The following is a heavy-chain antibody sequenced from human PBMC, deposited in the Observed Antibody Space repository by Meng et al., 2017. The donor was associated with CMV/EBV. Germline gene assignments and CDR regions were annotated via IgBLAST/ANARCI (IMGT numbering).Heavy chain of an antibody. Sequence: TLYLTCAVYGGSFSGYYWSWIRQPPGKGLEWIGEINHSGSTNYNPSLKSRVTISVDTSKNQFSLKLSSVTAADTAVYYCARGRWLRYWGQGTLVTVSS. D-gene: IGHD3-22*01. J-gene: IGHJ4*02. CDR2: INHSGST. CDR1: GGSFSGYY. V-gene: IGHV4-34*01. CDR3: ARGRWLRY.